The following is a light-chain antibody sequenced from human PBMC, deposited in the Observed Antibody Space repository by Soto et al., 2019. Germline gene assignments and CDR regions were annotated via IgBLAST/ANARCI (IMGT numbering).Light chain of an antibody. CDR3: QQRNDWPWT. J-gene: IGKJ1*01. V-gene: IGKV3-11*01. Sequence: TLSLSPGERGTLSCRASESVTDYLAWYQQKPGQAPRLLVYDVSNRAAGIPTRFSGGGSGTDFTLTISNVEPEDFAVYYCQQRNDWPWTFGQGTKVDIK. CDR1: ESVTDY. CDR2: DVS.